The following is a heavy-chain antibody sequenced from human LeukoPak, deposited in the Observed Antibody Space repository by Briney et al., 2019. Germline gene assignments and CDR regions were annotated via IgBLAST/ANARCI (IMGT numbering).Heavy chain of an antibody. CDR1: GYTFTTYY. CDR3: ARVLGAHRYGSIDH. CDR2: INPSSGST. V-gene: IGHV1-46*01. Sequence: ASVKVSCKASGYTFTTYYMHWVRQAAGQGLEWMGIINPSSGSTSCAQKFQGRVTMTRDTSTSTVYMELSSLRSEDTAIYYCARVLGAHRYGSIDHWGQGTLVTVSS. D-gene: IGHD5-18*01. J-gene: IGHJ4*02.